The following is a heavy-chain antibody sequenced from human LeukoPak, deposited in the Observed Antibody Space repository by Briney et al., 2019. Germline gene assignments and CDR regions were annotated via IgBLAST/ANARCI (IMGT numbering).Heavy chain of an antibody. J-gene: IGHJ4*02. Sequence: GGSLRLSCVASGFSFSTYWMHWVRQAPGKGLEWVSYISSSSSTIYYADSVKGRFTISRDNAKNSLYLQMNSLRAEDTAVYYCARDPAAMITFGPDDYWGQGTLVTVSS. V-gene: IGHV3-48*04. CDR3: ARDPAAMITFGPDDY. CDR2: ISSSSSTI. D-gene: IGHD3-16*01. CDR1: GFSFSTYW.